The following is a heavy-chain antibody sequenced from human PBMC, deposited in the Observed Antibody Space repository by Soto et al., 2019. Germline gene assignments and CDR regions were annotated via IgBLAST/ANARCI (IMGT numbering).Heavy chain of an antibody. J-gene: IGHJ4*02. CDR3: ARRRYSYGVYYFDY. CDR2: IYYSGST. V-gene: IGHV4-61*08. Sequence: SETLSLTCTVSGGSISSGGYYWSWIRQHTGKGLEWIGYIYYSGSTNYNPSLTSRVTISVDTSKNQFSLKLSSVTAADTAVYYCARRRYSYGVYYFDYWGQGTVVTVSS. D-gene: IGHD5-18*01. CDR1: GGSISSGGYY.